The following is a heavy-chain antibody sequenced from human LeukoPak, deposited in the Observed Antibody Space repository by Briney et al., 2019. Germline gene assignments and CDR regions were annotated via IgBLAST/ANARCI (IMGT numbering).Heavy chain of an antibody. J-gene: IGHJ4*02. CDR3: ASMIAAAGNGY. CDR2: INHSGST. Sequence: SETLSLTCAVYGGSFSGYYWSWIRQPPGKGLEWNGEINHSGSTNYNPSLKSRVTISVDTSKNQFSLKLSSVTAADTAVYYCASMIAAAGNGYWGEGTLATVSS. CDR1: GGSFSGYY. V-gene: IGHV4-34*01. D-gene: IGHD6-13*01.